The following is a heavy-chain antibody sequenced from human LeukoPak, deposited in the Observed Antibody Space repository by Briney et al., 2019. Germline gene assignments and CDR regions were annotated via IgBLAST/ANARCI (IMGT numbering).Heavy chain of an antibody. CDR2: INPSGGST. J-gene: IGHJ6*03. CDR3: ARGVVDTAMATYYYYYMDV. CDR1: GYTFTSYY. D-gene: IGHD5-18*01. Sequence: ASVKVSCKASGYTFTSYYMHWVRQAPGQGLEWMGIINPSGGSTSYAQKFQGRVTMTRDMSTSTVYMELSSLRSEDTAVYYCARGVVDTAMATYYYYYMDVWGKGPRSPSP. V-gene: IGHV1-46*01.